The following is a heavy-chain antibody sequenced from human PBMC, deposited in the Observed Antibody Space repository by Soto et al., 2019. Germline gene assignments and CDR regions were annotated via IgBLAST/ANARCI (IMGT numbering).Heavy chain of an antibody. D-gene: IGHD5-18*01. V-gene: IGHV1-69*01. CDR1: GGTFSSYA. J-gene: IGHJ4*02. Sequence: QVQLVQSGAEVKKPGSSVKVSCKASGGTFSSYAISWVRQAPGQGLEWMGGIIPIFGTANYAQKFQGRFTITADECTSKAYMELSSVRSEDTAVYYCAREGAHNSGYSYGDYWGQGTLVTVSS. CDR3: AREGAHNSGYSYGDY. CDR2: IIPIFGTA.